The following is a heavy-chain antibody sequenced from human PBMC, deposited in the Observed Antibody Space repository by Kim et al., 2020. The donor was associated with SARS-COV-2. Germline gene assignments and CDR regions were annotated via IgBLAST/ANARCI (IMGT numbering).Heavy chain of an antibody. CDR3: AKENDVWSGSLDA. Sequence: GESLRLSCAASGLSVSGSQMSWVRQAPGKGLELLSVIYGGGTTDYADSVRGRFTISTDKVNNTLYLQMYSLRAEDSGVYYCAKENDVWSGSLDAWGQGSLVTVSS. J-gene: IGHJ5*02. V-gene: IGHV3-66*01. D-gene: IGHD3-3*01. CDR2: IYGGGTT. CDR1: GLSVSGSQ.